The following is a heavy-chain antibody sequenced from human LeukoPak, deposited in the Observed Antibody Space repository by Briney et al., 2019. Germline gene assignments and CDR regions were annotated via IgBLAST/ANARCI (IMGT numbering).Heavy chain of an antibody. J-gene: IGHJ3*02. CDR1: GFTVSSNF. CDR3: ARDREVGDGIDSFDI. D-gene: IGHD1-26*01. CDR2: IYSGGST. Sequence: GGSLRLSCAASGFTVSSNFMTWVRQAPGKGLEWVSVIYSGGSTYYAESVKSRFTISRDNSKNTLYPQMNSLRAEDTAVYYCARDREVGDGIDSFDIWGQGTMVTVSS. V-gene: IGHV3-66*01.